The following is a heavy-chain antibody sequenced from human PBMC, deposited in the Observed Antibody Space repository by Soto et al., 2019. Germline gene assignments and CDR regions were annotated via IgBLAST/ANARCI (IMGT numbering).Heavy chain of an antibody. Sequence: GASVKVSCKASGFTFSSSAVQWVRQARGQRLEWIGKIFVGSGNTNYAQKFQERVTITRDMSTSTAYLELSSLRSEDTAFYYCAAFDPGPMGFDPWGQGTLVTVS. V-gene: IGHV1-58*01. J-gene: IGHJ5*02. CDR2: IFVGSGNT. D-gene: IGHD3-9*01. CDR3: AAFDPGPMGFDP. CDR1: GFTFSSSA.